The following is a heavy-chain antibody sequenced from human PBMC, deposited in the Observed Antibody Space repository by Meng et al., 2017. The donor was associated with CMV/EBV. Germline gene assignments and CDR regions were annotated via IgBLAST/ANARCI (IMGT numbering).Heavy chain of an antibody. CDR3: ARKDLDCSGGSCYGGPFDY. D-gene: IGHD2-15*01. Sequence: TFTSYGISWVRQAPGQGREWMGWISAYNGNTNYAQKLQGRVTMTTDTSTSTAYMELRSLRSDDTAVYYCARKDLDCSGGSCYGGPFDYWGQGTLVTVSS. CDR2: ISAYNGNT. V-gene: IGHV1-18*01. CDR1: TFTSYG. J-gene: IGHJ4*02.